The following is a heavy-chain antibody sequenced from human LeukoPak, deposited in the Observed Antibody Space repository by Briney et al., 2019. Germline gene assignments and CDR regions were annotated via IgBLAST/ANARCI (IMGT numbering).Heavy chain of an antibody. CDR2: ISYDGSNK. J-gene: IGHJ1*01. CDR1: GFTFSSYG. V-gene: IGHV3-30*18. CDR3: AKDGDSSGYVEYFQH. D-gene: IGHD3-22*01. Sequence: GGSLRLSCAASGFTFSSYGMHWVRQAPGKGLEWVAVISYDGSNKYYADSVKGRFTISRDNSKNTLYLQMNSLRAEDTAIYYCAKDGDSSGYVEYFQHWGQGTLVTVSS.